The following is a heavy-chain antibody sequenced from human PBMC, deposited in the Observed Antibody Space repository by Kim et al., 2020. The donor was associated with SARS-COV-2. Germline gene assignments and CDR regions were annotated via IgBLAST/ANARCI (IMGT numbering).Heavy chain of an antibody. CDR3: ARDAYGDEYAFDI. J-gene: IGHJ3*02. V-gene: IGHV3-21*01. CDR2: ISSSSSYI. D-gene: IGHD4-17*01. Sequence: GGSLRLSCAASGFTFSSYSMNWVRQAPGKGLEWVSSISSSSSYIYYADSVKGRFTISRDNAKNSLYLQMNSLRAEDSAVYYCARDAYGDEYAFDIWGQGTMVTVSS. CDR1: GFTFSSYS.